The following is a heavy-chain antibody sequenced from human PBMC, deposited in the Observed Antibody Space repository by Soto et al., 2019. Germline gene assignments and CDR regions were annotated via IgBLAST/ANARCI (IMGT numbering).Heavy chain of an antibody. D-gene: IGHD7-27*01. CDR1: GGSISRGRYY. J-gene: IGHJ4*02. CDR3: ARGSWAFYYFDY. V-gene: IGHV4-31*02. CDR2: IYYSGNT. Sequence: PSETLSLTCTVSGGSISRGRYYWSWIRQHPGKGLEWMGYIYYSGNTYYNPSLKSRVTISVDTSKNQFSLKLSSVTAADTAVYFCARGSWAFYYFDYWGQGTLVTVSS.